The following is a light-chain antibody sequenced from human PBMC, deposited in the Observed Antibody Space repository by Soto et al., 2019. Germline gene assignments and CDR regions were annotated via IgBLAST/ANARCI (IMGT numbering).Light chain of an antibody. J-gene: IGKJ4*01. CDR3: QQYVSSPLT. V-gene: IGKV3-20*01. CDR2: GAS. Sequence: SQSPCTLSLSTGEGATLSCRASQSVSNNYLAWYQQKPGQAPRLVISGASSRATAIPDRFSGSGSGTDFTLTISRLEPEDFAVYYCQQYVSSPLTFAGRTKVAIK. CDR1: QSVSNNY.